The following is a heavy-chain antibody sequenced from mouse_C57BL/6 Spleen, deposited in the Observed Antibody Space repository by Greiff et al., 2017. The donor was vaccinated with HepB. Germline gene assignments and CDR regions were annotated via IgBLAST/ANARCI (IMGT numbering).Heavy chain of an antibody. D-gene: IGHD1-1*01. CDR1: GYTFTSYW. V-gene: IGHV1-55*01. J-gene: IGHJ1*03. CDR2: IYPGSGST. CDR3: ARRELLRGYFDV. Sequence: VQLQQSGAELVKPGASVKMSCKASGYTFTSYWITWVKQRPGQGLEWIGDIYPGSGSTNYNEKFKSKATLTVDTSSSTAYMQLSSLTSEDSAVYYCARRELLRGYFDVWGTGTTVTVSS.